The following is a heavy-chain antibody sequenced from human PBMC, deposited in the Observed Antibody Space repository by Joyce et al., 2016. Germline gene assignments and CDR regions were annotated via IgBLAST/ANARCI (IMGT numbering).Heavy chain of an antibody. V-gene: IGHV1-2*02. CDR2: IKIGNGDT. J-gene: IGHJ4*02. CDR3: AREGRPHGGFDY. CDR1: GFTFTGYY. Sequence: QVQLVQSGTEVTKPGASVKVSCKASGFTFTGYYMHWVRQAPGQGLEMMGWIKIGNGDTHYTQNFQGRVTMTRDTYINTAYREVTRLRSDDTAFYYCAREGRPHGGFDYWGLGTLVTVSS.